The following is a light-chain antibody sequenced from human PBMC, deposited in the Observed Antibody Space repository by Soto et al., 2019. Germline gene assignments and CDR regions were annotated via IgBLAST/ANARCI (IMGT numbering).Light chain of an antibody. CDR3: QQYGSSPS. CDR2: GAS. Sequence: EIVLTQSPDTLSLAPGQRATLYCRASQSVSSKLAWYQQKPGQAPRLLIYGASTRATGIPDRFSGSGSGTDFTLTISRLDPEDFAVYYCQQYGSSPSFGQGTKVDIK. J-gene: IGKJ1*01. CDR1: QSVSSK. V-gene: IGKV3-20*01.